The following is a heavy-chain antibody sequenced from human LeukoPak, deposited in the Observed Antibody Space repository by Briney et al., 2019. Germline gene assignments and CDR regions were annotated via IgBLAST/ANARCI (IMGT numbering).Heavy chain of an antibody. CDR1: GYTFTSYY. Sequence: GASVKVSCKASGYTFTSYYMPWVRQAPGQGLEWMGIINPSGGSTSYAQKFQGRVTMTRDTSTSTVYMELSSLRSEDTAVYYCARSLRMDNWFDPWGQGTLVTVSS. J-gene: IGHJ5*02. V-gene: IGHV1-46*01. D-gene: IGHD2-2*03. CDR2: INPSGGST. CDR3: ARSLRMDNWFDP.